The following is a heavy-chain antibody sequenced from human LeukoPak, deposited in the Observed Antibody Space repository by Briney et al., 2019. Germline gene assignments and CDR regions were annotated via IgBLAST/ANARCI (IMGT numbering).Heavy chain of an antibody. V-gene: IGHV4-39*01. Sequence: PSETLSLTCTVSGGSISSSSHYWGWIRQPPGKGLEWIGSMYYSGGTYYNPSLKSRVTISIETSKNRFSLKVNSVTAADTAVYYCARLVRYCSTDTCYPFDYWGQGTLVTVSS. CDR2: MYYSGGT. CDR3: ARLVRYCSTDTCYPFDY. D-gene: IGHD2-2*01. CDR1: GGSISSSSHY. J-gene: IGHJ4*02.